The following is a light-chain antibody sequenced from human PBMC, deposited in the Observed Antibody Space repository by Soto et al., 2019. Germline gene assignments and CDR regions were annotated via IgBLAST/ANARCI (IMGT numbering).Light chain of an antibody. CDR2: RAS. J-gene: IGKJ5*01. CDR1: HSISRG. V-gene: IGKV1-5*03. CDR3: QQYNSYSVT. Sequence: DIQMTQSPSTLSASVGDRVTITCRASHSISRGLAWYQQKPGKAPKLLIYRASILESGVPSRFSGSGSGTEFTLTISSLQPDDFATFYCQQYNSYSVTFGQGTRLEI.